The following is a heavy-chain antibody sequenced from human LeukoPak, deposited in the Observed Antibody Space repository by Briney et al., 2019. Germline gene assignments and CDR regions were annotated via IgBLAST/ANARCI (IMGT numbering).Heavy chain of an antibody. CDR3: GSSSSWGYYYYYYMDV. V-gene: IGHV3-66*02. D-gene: IGHD6-6*01. Sequence: AGGSLRLSCAASGFTVSSNYMSWVRQAPGKGLEWVSVIYSGGSTYYADSVKGRFTISRDNSKNTLYLQMNSLRAEDTAVYYCGSSSSWGYYYYYYMDVWGKGTTVTVSS. CDR2: IYSGGST. J-gene: IGHJ6*03. CDR1: GFTVSSNY.